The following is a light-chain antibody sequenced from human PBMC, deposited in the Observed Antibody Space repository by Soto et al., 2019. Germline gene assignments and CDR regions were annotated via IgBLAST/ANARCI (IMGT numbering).Light chain of an antibody. CDR2: GAS. V-gene: IGKV3-20*01. CDR3: QQYLNSPRT. Sequence: EIVLTQSPGTLSLSPGERATLSCRASQSVTSNSLAWYQQQPGQAPRLLIYGASNRATGIPDRFSGSGSGTDFTLTISGLEPEDFAVYLCQQYLNSPRTFGQGTKVDIK. CDR1: QSVTSNS. J-gene: IGKJ1*01.